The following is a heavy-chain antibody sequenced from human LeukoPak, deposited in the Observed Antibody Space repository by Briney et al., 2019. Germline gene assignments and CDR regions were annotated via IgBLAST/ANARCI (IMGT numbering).Heavy chain of an antibody. CDR1: GFTFSSYA. D-gene: IGHD3-10*01. Sequence: GGSLRLSCAAPGFTFSSYAMSWVRQAPGKGLQWVSAISGSGGSTYYADSVKGRFTISRDNSKNTLYLQMNSLRAEDTAVYYCAKGRMVRGGGYFDYWGQGTLVTVSS. CDR2: ISGSGGST. V-gene: IGHV3-23*01. CDR3: AKGRMVRGGGYFDY. J-gene: IGHJ4*02.